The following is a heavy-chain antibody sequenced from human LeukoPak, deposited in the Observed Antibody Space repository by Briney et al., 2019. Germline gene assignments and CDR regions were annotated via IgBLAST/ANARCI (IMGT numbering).Heavy chain of an antibody. CDR2: IYTSGST. J-gene: IGHJ6*02. V-gene: IGHV4-4*07. CDR1: GGSISSYY. Sequence: SETLSLTCTVSGGSISSYYWSWIRQPAGKGLEWIGRIYTSGSTNYNPSLKSRVTMSVDTSKNQFSLKLSSVTAADTAVCYCARDHHYYDSSGYFYYYYGMDVWGQGTTVTVSS. D-gene: IGHD3-22*01. CDR3: ARDHHYYDSSGYFYYYYGMDV.